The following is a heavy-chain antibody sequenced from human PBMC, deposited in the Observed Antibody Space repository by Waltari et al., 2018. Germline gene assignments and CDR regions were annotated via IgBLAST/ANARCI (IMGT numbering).Heavy chain of an antibody. V-gene: IGHV3-30*04. CDR3: ARDGFSPTGVAEVGGVDY. D-gene: IGHD3-16*01. Sequence: QVQLVESGGGVVQPGRSLRLSCAASGFTFSSYAMHWVRQAPGKGLEWVAVISYDGSNKSYADSVKGRFTISRDNSKNTLYLQMNSLRAEDTAVYYCARDGFSPTGVAEVGGVDYWGQGTLVTVSS. CDR1: GFTFSSYA. CDR2: ISYDGSNK. J-gene: IGHJ4*02.